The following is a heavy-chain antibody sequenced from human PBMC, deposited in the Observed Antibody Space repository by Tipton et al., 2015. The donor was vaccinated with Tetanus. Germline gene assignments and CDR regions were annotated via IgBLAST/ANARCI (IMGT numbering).Heavy chain of an antibody. D-gene: IGHD6-25*01. CDR2: IYTGENT. Sequence: TLSLTCTVSGGSISSYYWSWIRQPAGKGLEWIGRIYTGENTNYNPSLKSRVTMSVDTSKNQFSLKLSSVTAADTAVYYCARMQRYGMDVWGQGTTVTVSS. CDR3: ARMQRYGMDV. V-gene: IGHV4-4*07. J-gene: IGHJ6*02. CDR1: GGSISSYY.